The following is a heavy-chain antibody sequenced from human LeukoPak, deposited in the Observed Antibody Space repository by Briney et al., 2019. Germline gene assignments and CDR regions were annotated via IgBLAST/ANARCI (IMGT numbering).Heavy chain of an antibody. D-gene: IGHD2-21*01. CDR3: AKDLFLWYFDL. J-gene: IGHJ2*01. V-gene: IGHV3-30-3*01. CDR2: ISYDGSNK. CDR1: GFTFSSYA. Sequence: TGGSLRLSCAASGFTFSSYAMHWVRQAPGKGLEWVAVISYDGSNKYYADSVKGRFTISRDNSKNTLYLQMNSLRAEDTAVYYCAKDLFLWYFDLWGRGTLVSVSS.